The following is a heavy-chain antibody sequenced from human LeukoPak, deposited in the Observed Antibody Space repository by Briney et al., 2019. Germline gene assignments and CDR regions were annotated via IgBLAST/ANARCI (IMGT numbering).Heavy chain of an antibody. J-gene: IGHJ4*02. D-gene: IGHD3-22*01. Sequence: GGSLRLSCAASGFTLCSYAMRWGRQAPGKGLEGVSAFSGSGGSTYYADSVKGRFTISRDNSKNTLYLQMNSLRAEDTAVYYCAKPHYYDSSGYDGPASFDYWGQGTLVTVSS. CDR3: AKPHYYDSSGYDGPASFDY. CDR1: GFTLCSYA. V-gene: IGHV3-23*01. CDR2: FSGSGGST.